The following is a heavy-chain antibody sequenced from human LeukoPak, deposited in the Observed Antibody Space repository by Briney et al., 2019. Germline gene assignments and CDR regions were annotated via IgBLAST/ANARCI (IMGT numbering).Heavy chain of an antibody. J-gene: IGHJ5*02. V-gene: IGHV1-2*02. CDR3: ARVVTPRYCSTTSCYWKGWFDP. CDR1: GYTFTGYY. Sequence: ASVKVSCKASGYTFTGYYMHWVRQAPGQGLEWMGWINPNSGGTNYAQKFQGRVTMTRDTSISTAYMELSRLRSDDTAVYNCARVVTPRYCSTTSCYWKGWFDPWGQGTLVTVSS. CDR2: INPNSGGT. D-gene: IGHD2-2*01.